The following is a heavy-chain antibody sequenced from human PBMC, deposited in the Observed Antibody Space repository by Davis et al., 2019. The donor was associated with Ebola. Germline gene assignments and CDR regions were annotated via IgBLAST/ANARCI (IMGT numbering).Heavy chain of an antibody. J-gene: IGHJ4*02. CDR2: YYYTGST. Sequence: MPSETLSLTCAVSGAFVSSGGYSWIWIRQPPGKGLEWIGYYYYTGSTYYSPSLRSRVTISVDTSKNLFSLKLSSVTAADTAVYYCASYTSSSTFHFDYWGQGTLVTVSS. D-gene: IGHD6-6*01. V-gene: IGHV4-30-4*07. CDR1: GAFVSSGGYS. CDR3: ASYTSSSTFHFDY.